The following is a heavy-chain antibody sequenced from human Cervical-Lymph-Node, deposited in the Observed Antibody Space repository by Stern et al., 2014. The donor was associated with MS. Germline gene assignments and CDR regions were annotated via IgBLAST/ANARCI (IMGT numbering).Heavy chain of an antibody. Sequence: EVQLVESGGGLIQPGGSLRLSCAASGFTFSRNYMSWVRQAPGKGLEWVSVIYSGDSAYYADYAKGRITTFRDNTQDPLYMTMNSLRAEDTAVYYCARVGRSSPTCFDFWGQGTLVTVSS. CDR1: GFTFSRNY. J-gene: IGHJ4*02. CDR2: IYSGDSA. CDR3: ARVGRSSPTCFDF. D-gene: IGHD6-6*01. V-gene: IGHV3-53*01.